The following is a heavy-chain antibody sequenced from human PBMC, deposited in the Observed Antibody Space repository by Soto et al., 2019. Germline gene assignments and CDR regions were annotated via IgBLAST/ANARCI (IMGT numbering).Heavy chain of an antibody. Sequence: VGSLRLSCAASGFTFSSYWMHWVRQAPGKGLVWVSRINSDGSSTSYADSVKGRFTISRDNAKNTLYLQMNSLRAEDTAVYYCERTLRSVSGMDVWGQGTTVTVSS. V-gene: IGHV3-74*01. CDR3: ERTLRSVSGMDV. J-gene: IGHJ6*02. CDR1: GFTFSSYW. D-gene: IGHD4-4*01. CDR2: INSDGSST.